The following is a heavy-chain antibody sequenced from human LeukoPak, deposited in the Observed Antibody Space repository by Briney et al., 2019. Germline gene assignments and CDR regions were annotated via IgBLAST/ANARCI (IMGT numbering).Heavy chain of an antibody. CDR1: GGSISSSSYY. CDR2: VYHSGTT. J-gene: IGHJ4*02. CDR3: ARPSMLTGYYYFDY. Sequence: SETLSLTCTVSGGSISSSSYYWGWIRQPPGKGLEWIGSVYHSGTTYYNPSLKSRVSISIDTSKNQFSLELSSVTATDTAVYFCARPSMLTGYYYFDYWGQGTLVTVSS. D-gene: IGHD3-9*01. V-gene: IGHV4-39*01.